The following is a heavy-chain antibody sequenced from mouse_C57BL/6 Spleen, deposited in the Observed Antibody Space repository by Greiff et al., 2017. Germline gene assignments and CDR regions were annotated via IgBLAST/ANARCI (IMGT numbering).Heavy chain of an antibody. Sequence: VQLQQSGPELVKPGASVKISCKASGYSFTGYYMNWVKQSPEKSLEWIGEINPSTGGTTYNQKFKAKATLTVDKSSSTAYMQLKSLTSEDSAVYYYARREAYHDYAMDYWGQGTSVTVSS. J-gene: IGHJ4*01. CDR2: INPSTGGT. CDR3: ARREAYHDYAMDY. V-gene: IGHV1-42*01. CDR1: GYSFTGYY. D-gene: IGHD3-2*02.